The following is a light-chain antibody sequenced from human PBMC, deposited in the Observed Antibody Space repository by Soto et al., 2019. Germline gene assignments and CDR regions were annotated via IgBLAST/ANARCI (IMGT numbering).Light chain of an antibody. CDR2: EVS. CDR1: SSDVGGYNY. V-gene: IGLV2-14*01. Sequence: QSALTQPASVSGSPGQSITISCTGTSSDVGGYNYVSWYQQHPGKAPKLMIYEVSNRPSGVSNHFSGSKSGNTASLTISGLQAEDEADYYCSSYTSSSTLAVFGTGTKATVL. J-gene: IGLJ1*01. CDR3: SSYTSSSTLAV.